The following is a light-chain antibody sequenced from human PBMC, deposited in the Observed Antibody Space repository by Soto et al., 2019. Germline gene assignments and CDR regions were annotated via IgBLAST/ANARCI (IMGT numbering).Light chain of an antibody. CDR1: SRDVGGYNF. V-gene: IGLV2-14*01. Sequence: QSVLTQPASVSGSPGQSITISCTGTSRDVGGYNFVSWYKQHPGKAHQLMIYEVSNRPSGISYRFSGSKSGNTASLTISGLQAEDEADYYCSSYSSSSTLYVFGTGTKVTVL. J-gene: IGLJ1*01. CDR3: SSYSSSSTLYV. CDR2: EVS.